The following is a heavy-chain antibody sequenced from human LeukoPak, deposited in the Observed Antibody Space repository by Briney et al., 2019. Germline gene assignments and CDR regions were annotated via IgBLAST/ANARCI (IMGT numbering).Heavy chain of an antibody. V-gene: IGHV1-69*13. J-gene: IGHJ3*02. CDR1: GGTFSSYV. Sequence: GASVKVSRKASGGTFSSYVISWVRQAPGQGLEWMGGIIPIFGTANYAQNFQGRVTITADESTSTAYMELSSLRSEDTAVYYCARGTPRYSSSWSEPVPDAFDIWGQGTMVTVSS. CDR3: ARGTPRYSSSWSEPVPDAFDI. D-gene: IGHD6-13*01. CDR2: IIPIFGTA.